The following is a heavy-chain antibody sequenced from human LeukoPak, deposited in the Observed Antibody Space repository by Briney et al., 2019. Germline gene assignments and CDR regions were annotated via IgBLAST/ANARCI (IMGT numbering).Heavy chain of an antibody. V-gene: IGHV3-23*01. CDR1: GFTFISYA. Sequence: GGSLRLSCAASGFTFISYAMSWVRQAPGKGLEWVSAISGSGGSTYYAGSVKGRFTISRDNSKNTLYLQMNSLRAEDTAVYYCAREGGGGNWFDPWGQGTLVTVSS. D-gene: IGHD2-15*01. CDR2: ISGSGGST. J-gene: IGHJ5*02. CDR3: AREGGGGNWFDP.